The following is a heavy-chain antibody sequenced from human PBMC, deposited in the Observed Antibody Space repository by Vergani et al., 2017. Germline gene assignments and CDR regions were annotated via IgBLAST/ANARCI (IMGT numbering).Heavy chain of an antibody. V-gene: IGHV4-4*07. CDR1: GGSISSYY. Sequence: QVQLQESGPGLVKPSETLSLTCTVPGGSISSYYWSWIRQPAGKGLEWIGRIYTSGSTNYNPSLKSRVTMSVDTSKNQFSLKLSSVTAADTAVYYCARDEGGSSSTSCYISAFDIWGQGTMVTVSS. CDR3: ARDEGGSSSTSCYISAFDI. D-gene: IGHD2-2*02. CDR2: IYTSGST. J-gene: IGHJ3*02.